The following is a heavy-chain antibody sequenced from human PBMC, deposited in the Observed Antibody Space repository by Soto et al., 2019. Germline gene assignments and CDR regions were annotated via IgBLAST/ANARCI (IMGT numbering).Heavy chain of an antibody. J-gene: IGHJ4*02. CDR3: AHGEGIVKSIVYFDS. Sequence: GASVKVSCKVSGYFLTALSIHWVRQAPGKGLEWMGGFDREDGETIYAQKFQGGVTMTEDTSTDSAYMELSSLTSEDTAIYYCAHGEGIVKSIVYFDSWGQGTLVTVS. V-gene: IGHV1-24*01. D-gene: IGHD1-26*01. CDR1: GYFLTALS. CDR2: FDREDGET.